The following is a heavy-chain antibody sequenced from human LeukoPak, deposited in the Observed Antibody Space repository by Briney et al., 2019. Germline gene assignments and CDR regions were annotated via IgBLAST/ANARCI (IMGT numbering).Heavy chain of an antibody. J-gene: IGHJ6*04. V-gene: IGHV3-30*04. CDR3: AELGITMIGGV. Sequence: GGSLRLSCAASGFTFSSYAVHWVRQAPGKGLEWVAVISYDGSDKYYADSVKGRFTISRDNSKNTLYLQMNSLRAEDTAVYYCAELGITMIGGVWGKGTTVTISS. D-gene: IGHD3-10*02. CDR2: ISYDGSDK. CDR1: GFTFSSYA.